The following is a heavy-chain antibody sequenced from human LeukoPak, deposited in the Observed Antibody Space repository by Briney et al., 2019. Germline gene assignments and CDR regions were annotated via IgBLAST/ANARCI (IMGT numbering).Heavy chain of an antibody. Sequence: PSQTLSLTCTVSGVSVSSGDYYWSWIRQPPGKGLEWIGYMYYTGSTCYNPSLKSRVTISIDTSKNQFSLNLSSVTAADTAVYYCARVRIYGSGTYYHDYWGQGTLVTVSS. J-gene: IGHJ4*02. V-gene: IGHV4-30-4*01. D-gene: IGHD3-10*01. CDR2: MYYTGST. CDR3: ARVRIYGSGTYYHDY. CDR1: GVSVSSGDYY.